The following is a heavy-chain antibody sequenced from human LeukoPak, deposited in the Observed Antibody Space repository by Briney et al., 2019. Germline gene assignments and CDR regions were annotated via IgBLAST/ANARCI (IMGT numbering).Heavy chain of an antibody. V-gene: IGHV3-30-3*02. J-gene: IGHJ4*02. CDR2: ISYDGSNK. Sequence: GGSLRLSCAASGFTFSSYAMHWVRQAPGKGLEWVAVISYDGSNKYYADSVKGRFTISRDNSKNTLYLQMNSLRAEDTAVYYCAKQLGYCSDGSCYFPYWGQGTLVTVSS. CDR3: AKQLGYCSDGSCYFPY. CDR1: GFTFSSYA. D-gene: IGHD2-15*01.